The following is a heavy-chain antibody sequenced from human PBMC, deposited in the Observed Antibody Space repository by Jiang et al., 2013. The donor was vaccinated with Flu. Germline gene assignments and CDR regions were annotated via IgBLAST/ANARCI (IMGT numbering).Heavy chain of an antibody. CDR3: ASAHRQAAAGNYWYFDL. J-gene: IGHJ2*01. Sequence: AASGFAFSSYSMNWVRQAPGKGLEWVSYISSSSSTIYYADSVKGRFTISRDNAKNSLYLQVNGLRDEDTAVYYCASAHRQAAAGNYWYFDLWGRGTLVTVSS. V-gene: IGHV3-48*02. CDR2: ISSSSSTI. CDR1: GFAFSSYS. D-gene: IGHD6-13*01.